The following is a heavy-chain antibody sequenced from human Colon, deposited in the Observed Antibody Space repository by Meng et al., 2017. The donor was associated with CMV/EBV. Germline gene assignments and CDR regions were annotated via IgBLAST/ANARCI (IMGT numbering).Heavy chain of an antibody. CDR1: GGSVSSYY. Sequence: SETLSLTCTVSGGSVSSYYWSWTRQPPGKGREWIGYIYYSGSTNYNPSLKSRVTISVDTSKNPSSLKLSSVTAADTAVYACARVRRGYDPSAHDAFDIWGQGTMVTVSS. J-gene: IGHJ3*02. D-gene: IGHD3-3*01. V-gene: IGHV4-59*02. CDR2: IYYSGST. CDR3: ARVRRGYDPSAHDAFDI.